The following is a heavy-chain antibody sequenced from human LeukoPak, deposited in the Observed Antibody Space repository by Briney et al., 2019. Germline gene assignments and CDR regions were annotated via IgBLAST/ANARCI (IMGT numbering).Heavy chain of an antibody. CDR3: ARDLKADYDFWSGSLDYGMDV. CDR1: GFTFSSYA. Sequence: GGSLRLSCAASGFTFSSYAMSWVRQAPGKGLEWVSSISSSSSYIYYADSVKGRFTISRDNAKNSLYLQMNSLRAEDTAVYYCARDLKADYDFWSGSLDYGMDVWGQGTTVTVSS. J-gene: IGHJ6*02. D-gene: IGHD3-3*01. V-gene: IGHV3-21*01. CDR2: ISSSSSYI.